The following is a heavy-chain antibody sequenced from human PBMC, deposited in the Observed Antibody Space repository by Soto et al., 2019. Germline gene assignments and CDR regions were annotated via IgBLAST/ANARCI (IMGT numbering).Heavy chain of an antibody. CDR1: GGSISRRNL. J-gene: IGHJ6*02. Sequence: SGTLSLTCAVSGGSISRRNLWGWGRPPPGEGLEWIGEIYHSGSTNYNPSLKSRVTISVDKSKNQFSLKLSSVTAADTAVYYCARDRIAAAGNRPSRYYYGMDVWGQGTKVT. CDR2: IYHSGST. V-gene: IGHV4-4*02. D-gene: IGHD6-13*01. CDR3: ARDRIAAAGNRPSRYYYGMDV.